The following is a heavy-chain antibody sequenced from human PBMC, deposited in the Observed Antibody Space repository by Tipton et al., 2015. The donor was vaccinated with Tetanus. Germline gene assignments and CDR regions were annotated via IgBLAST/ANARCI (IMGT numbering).Heavy chain of an antibody. D-gene: IGHD4-17*01. CDR3: AKNYGDSDYYYYGMDV. V-gene: IGHV3-23*01. CDR1: GFTFSSYA. CDR2: ISGSGGST. Sequence: SLRFSCAASGFTFSSYAMTWVRQAPGKGLEWVSTISGSGGSTYYADSVKGRFTISRDNSKNTLYLQLNSLRAEDTAVYYCAKNYGDSDYYYYGMDVWGQGTTVTVSS. J-gene: IGHJ6*02.